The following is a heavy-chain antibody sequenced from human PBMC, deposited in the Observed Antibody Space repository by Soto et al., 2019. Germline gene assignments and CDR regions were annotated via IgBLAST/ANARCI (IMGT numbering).Heavy chain of an antibody. CDR3: ASRSAYNSVTSFXFDL. Sequence: SETLSLTCTVSGGSISDDNYFWGWIRQPPGKGLEWIGTIYYSGGAYYNPSLKSRVTMSVDTSKNQFSLNLNSVTAADTAVYHCASRSAYNSVTSFXFDLWGQRTLVTVSS. J-gene: IGHJ5*02. CDR2: IYYSGGA. CDR1: GGSISDDNYF. D-gene: IGHD6-19*01. V-gene: IGHV4-39*01.